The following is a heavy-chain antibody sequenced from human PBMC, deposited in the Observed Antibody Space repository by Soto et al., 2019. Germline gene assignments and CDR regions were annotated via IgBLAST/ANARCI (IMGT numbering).Heavy chain of an antibody. Sequence: SETLSLTCAVSGSSIRGGHYWNWIRQPPGKGLEWMGRIYQSGSTDYNPSFKSRVTMSVDTSKNQFSLILPSVTVADTAVYFCARGGISRVTTKLFDLWGRGILVTVSS. CDR2: IYQSGST. CDR1: GSSIRGGHY. D-gene: IGHD1-26*01. CDR3: ARGGISRVTTKLFDL. V-gene: IGHV4-38-2*01. J-gene: IGHJ4*02.